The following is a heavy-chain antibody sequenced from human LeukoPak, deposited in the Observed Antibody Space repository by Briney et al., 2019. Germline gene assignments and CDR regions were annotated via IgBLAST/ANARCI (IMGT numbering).Heavy chain of an antibody. CDR1: GYTFTGYY. D-gene: IGHD3-16*02. Sequence: ASVKVSCKASGYTFTGYYMHWVRQAPGQGLEGMGWINPNSGGTNYAQKFQGWVTMTRDTSISTAYMELSRLRSDDTAVYYCARVLSKGLLRLGELSLGYWGQGTLVTVSS. J-gene: IGHJ4*02. CDR2: INPNSGGT. CDR3: ARVLSKGLLRLGELSLGY. V-gene: IGHV1-2*04.